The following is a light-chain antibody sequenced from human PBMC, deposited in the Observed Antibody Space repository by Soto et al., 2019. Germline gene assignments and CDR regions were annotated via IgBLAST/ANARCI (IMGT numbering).Light chain of an antibody. CDR2: AAS. J-gene: IGKJ1*01. V-gene: IGKV1-39*01. Sequence: DIQMTQSPSSLSASVGDRITITCQASQSISSYLNWYQQKPGKAPNLLIYAASSLQSGVPSRFSGSGSGTDFTLTISSLQPEDFATYYCQLSDSTWTFGQGTKVDIK. CDR3: QLSDSTWT. CDR1: QSISSY.